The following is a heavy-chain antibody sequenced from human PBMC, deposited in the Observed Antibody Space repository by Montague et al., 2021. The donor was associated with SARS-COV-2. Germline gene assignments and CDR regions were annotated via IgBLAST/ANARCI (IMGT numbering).Heavy chain of an antibody. V-gene: IGHV3-30*18. CDR1: GFTFNNYG. J-gene: IGHJ3*02. CDR3: AKASEVFWLGQFARDAFDI. Sequence: SLRLSCSASGFTFNNYGIHWVRQAPGKGLEWVAVISYEGSQKFFSDSVKGRFAISRDSAQRTVFLQMNSLRVDDTAVYHCAKASEVFWLGQFARDAFDIWGQGTTAVVSS. D-gene: IGHD3-10*01. CDR2: ISYEGSQK.